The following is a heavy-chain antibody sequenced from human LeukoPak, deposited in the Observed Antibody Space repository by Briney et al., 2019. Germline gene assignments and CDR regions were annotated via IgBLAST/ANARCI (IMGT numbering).Heavy chain of an antibody. J-gene: IGHJ5*02. CDR1: GFTFSNYW. CDR2: INTDGSSR. Sequence: GGSLRLSCAASGFTFSNYWMHWVRQAPGKGLVWVSRINTDGSSRSYADSVKGRFTISRDNSKNTLYLQMNSLRAEDTAVYYCAKSNYYDSSDWFDPWGQGTLVTVSS. D-gene: IGHD3-22*01. CDR3: AKSNYYDSSDWFDP. V-gene: IGHV3-74*01.